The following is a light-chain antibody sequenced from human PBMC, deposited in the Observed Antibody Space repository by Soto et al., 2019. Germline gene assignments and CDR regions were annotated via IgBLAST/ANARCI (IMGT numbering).Light chain of an antibody. J-gene: IGKJ4*02. CDR3: QQYNNWPLT. CDR1: QSVSST. CDR2: GTS. Sequence: EIVMPQSPATLSVSPGARATLSCRASQSVSSTLAWYQQKPGQPPRLLIYGTSTRATGIPARFSGSGSGTEFTLTISSLQSEDFAVYYCQQYNNWPLTFGGGTKVEIK. V-gene: IGKV3-15*01.